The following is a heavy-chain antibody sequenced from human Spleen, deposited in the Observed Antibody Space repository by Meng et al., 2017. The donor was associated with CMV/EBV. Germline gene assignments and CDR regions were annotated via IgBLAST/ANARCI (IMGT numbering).Heavy chain of an antibody. CDR3: AKDMHILTTLDAFDI. J-gene: IGHJ3*02. CDR1: GFTFDDYT. CDR2: ISWDGGST. V-gene: IGHV3-43*01. Sequence: GESLKISCAASGFTFDDYTMHWVRQAPGKGLEWVSLISWDGGSTYYADSVKGRFTISRDNSKNSLYLQMNSLRTEDTALYYCAKDMHILTTLDAFDIWGQGTMVTVSS. D-gene: IGHD3-9*01.